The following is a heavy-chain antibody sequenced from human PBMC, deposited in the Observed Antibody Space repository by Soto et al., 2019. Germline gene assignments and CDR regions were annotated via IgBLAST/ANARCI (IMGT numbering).Heavy chain of an antibody. CDR3: APRHAQQQLVSEWFAP. D-gene: IGHD6-13*01. Sequence: QITLKESGPTLVKPTQTLTLTCTFSGFSLSTRAVGVGWIRQPPGKALEWLALIFWDDDKRYSPSLKSRLTFTKXTXKXXVVLKMTNMDPVDTAAYYCAPRHAQQQLVSEWFAPWGQGTLVTVSS. CDR2: IFWDDDK. V-gene: IGHV2-5*02. J-gene: IGHJ5*02. CDR1: GFSLSTRAVG.